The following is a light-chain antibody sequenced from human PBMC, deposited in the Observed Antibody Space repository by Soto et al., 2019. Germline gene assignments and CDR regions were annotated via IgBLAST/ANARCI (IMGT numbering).Light chain of an antibody. J-gene: IGKJ1*01. CDR1: QSMNDW. CDR3: LRYDAFSQT. Sequence: DIQMTQSPSTLSASVGDRDTITCRASQSMNDWLAWYQQKPGKAPKVLIYDASSLQSGVPSRFSGSGSGTEFTLTIYSLQPDDVATYYCLRYDAFSQTFGQGTKVDIK. CDR2: DAS. V-gene: IGKV1-5*01.